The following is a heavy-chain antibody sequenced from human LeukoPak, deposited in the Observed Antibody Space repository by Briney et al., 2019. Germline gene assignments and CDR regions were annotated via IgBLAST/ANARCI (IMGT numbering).Heavy chain of an antibody. V-gene: IGHV4-30-2*01. CDR3: ARALYDYVWGSHRSSGFDY. CDR2: IHHSGST. Sequence: SETLSLTCAVSGGSISSGGYSWSWIRQPPGKGLEWIGYIHHSGSTYYNPSLKSRVTISVDRSKNQFSLKLSSVTAADTAVYYCARALYDYVWGSHRSSGFDYWGQGTLVTVSS. CDR1: GGSISSGGYS. D-gene: IGHD3-16*02. J-gene: IGHJ4*02.